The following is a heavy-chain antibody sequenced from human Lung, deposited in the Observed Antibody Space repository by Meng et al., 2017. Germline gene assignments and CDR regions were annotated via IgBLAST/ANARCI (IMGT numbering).Heavy chain of an antibody. Sequence: QMQLVQSAAEVKKPGASVKVSCKASGYPFTGYFRQWVRQAPGQGLEWMGRINPNSGGTNYAQKFQGRVTMTRDTSISTAYMELSRLTSDDTALYYCARSTGIVVVPAATLDHWGQGTLVTVSS. CDR3: ARSTGIVVVPAATLDH. J-gene: IGHJ4*02. CDR1: GYPFTGYF. CDR2: INPNSGGT. V-gene: IGHV1-2*06. D-gene: IGHD2-2*01.